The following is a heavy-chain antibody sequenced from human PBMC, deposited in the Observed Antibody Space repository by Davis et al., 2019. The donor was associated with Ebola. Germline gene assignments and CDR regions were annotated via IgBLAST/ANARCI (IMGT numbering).Heavy chain of an antibody. J-gene: IGHJ5*02. CDR1: GYTFTGYY. V-gene: IGHV1-18*04. CDR3: AREQTTVTTGWFDP. Sequence: ASVKVSCKASGYTFTGYYMHWVRQAPGQGLEWMGRIIPILGIANYAQKLQGRVTMTTDTSTSTAYMELRSLRSDDTAVYYCAREQTTVTTGWFDPWGQGTLVTVSS. D-gene: IGHD4-17*01. CDR2: IIPILGIA.